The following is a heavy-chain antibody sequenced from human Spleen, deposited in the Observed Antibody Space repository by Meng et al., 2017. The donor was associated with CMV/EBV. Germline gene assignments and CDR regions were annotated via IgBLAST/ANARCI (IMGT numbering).Heavy chain of an antibody. CDR1: GFTFNNAW. CDR3: SKGSTIAAAVGLDY. J-gene: IGHJ4*01. CDR2: FKSKTDGGST. D-gene: IGHD6-13*01. V-gene: IGHV3-15*01. Sequence: GESLKISCAASGFTFNNAWMSWVRQAPGKGLEWVGRFKSKTDGGSTYYADSVKGRFTISRDNSKNTLYEEMNSLRSEGTAVYCFSKGSTIAAAVGLDYWGQGTLVTVSS.